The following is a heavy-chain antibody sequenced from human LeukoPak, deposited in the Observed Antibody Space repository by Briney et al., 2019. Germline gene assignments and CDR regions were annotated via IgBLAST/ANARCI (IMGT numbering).Heavy chain of an antibody. Sequence: GGSLRLSCEASGFTFSTYGINWVRQAPGKGLEWVSAISGSGGSTYYADSVKGRFTISRDNAKNSLNLQMNSLRAEDTAAYYCARESPTALNNYYYYFYMDVWGKGTTVTVSS. CDR3: ARESPTALNNYYYYFYMDV. CDR1: GFTFSTYG. J-gene: IGHJ6*03. V-gene: IGHV3-23*01. CDR2: ISGSGGST.